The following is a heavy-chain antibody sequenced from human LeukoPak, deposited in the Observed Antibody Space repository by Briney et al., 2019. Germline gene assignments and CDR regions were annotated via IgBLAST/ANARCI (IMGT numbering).Heavy chain of an antibody. CDR2: INPSGGST. CDR3: ARGGGIFGVVMEPYYFDY. V-gene: IGHV1-46*01. Sequence: GASVKVSCKASGYTFTSYYMHWVRQAPGQGLEWMGIINPSGGSTSYAQKFQGRVTMTRDMSTSTVYMELSSLRSEDTAVYYCARGGGIFGVVMEPYYFDYWGQGTLVTVSS. CDR1: GYTFTSYY. J-gene: IGHJ4*02. D-gene: IGHD3-3*01.